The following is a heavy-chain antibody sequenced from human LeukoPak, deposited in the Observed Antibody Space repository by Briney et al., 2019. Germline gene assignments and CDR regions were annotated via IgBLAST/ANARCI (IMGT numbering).Heavy chain of an antibody. CDR2: IYYSGST. CDR3: ARRAPYYYYGMDV. V-gene: IGHV4-59*01. J-gene: IGHJ6*02. CDR1: GGSISSYY. Sequence: PSETLSLTCTVSGGSISSYYWSWIRQPPGKGLEWIGYIYYSGSTNYNPSLKSRVTISVDTSKNQFSLKLSSVTAADTAVYYCARRAPYYYYGMDVWGQGTTVTVSS.